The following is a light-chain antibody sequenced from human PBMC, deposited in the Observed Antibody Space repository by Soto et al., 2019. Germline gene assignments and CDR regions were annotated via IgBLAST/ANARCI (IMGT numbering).Light chain of an antibody. Sequence: EIVLTPSPGTLSLSPVERATLSCRASQSVSSSYLAWYQQKPGQAPRLPIYGASSRATGIPDRFSGSGSGTDFTLTISRLEPEDFAVYYCQHYGSSPRTFGQGTKVDIK. CDR3: QHYGSSPRT. V-gene: IGKV3-20*01. J-gene: IGKJ1*01. CDR1: QSVSSSY. CDR2: GAS.